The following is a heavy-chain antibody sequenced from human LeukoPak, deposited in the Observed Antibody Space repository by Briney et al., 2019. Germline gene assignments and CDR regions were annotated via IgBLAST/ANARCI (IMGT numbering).Heavy chain of an antibody. CDR2: TYYRSKWYY. Sequence: SQTLSLTCAISGDSVSSNSAAWNWIRQSPSEGLEWLGRTYYRSKWYYDHALSVKSRSTINPDTSENQFSLQLNSVTPDDTAVYYCARDGTWRLDYWGQGILVTVSS. CDR1: GDSVSSNSAA. CDR3: ARDGTWRLDY. J-gene: IGHJ4*02. V-gene: IGHV6-1*01. D-gene: IGHD2-15*01.